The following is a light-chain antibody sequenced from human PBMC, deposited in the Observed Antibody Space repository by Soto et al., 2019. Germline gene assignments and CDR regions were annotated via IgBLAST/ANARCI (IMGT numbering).Light chain of an antibody. J-gene: IGKJ4*01. CDR2: DTY. CDR1: HSVGST. CDR3: QRFNRWPLA. Sequence: EIVLTQSPAALSVSPGERATLSCWSSHSVGSTLTWYHQKPGQAPRLLIYDTYIRATGIPARFSGSGSGTEFTLTIASLQSEDSGVYYCQRFNRWPLAFGGGTKVDIK. V-gene: IGKV3-15*01.